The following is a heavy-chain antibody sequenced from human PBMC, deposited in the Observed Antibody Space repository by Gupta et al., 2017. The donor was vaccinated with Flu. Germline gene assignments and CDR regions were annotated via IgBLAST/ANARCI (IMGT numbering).Heavy chain of an antibody. D-gene: IGHD1-26*01. CDR3: ARNLVGATLGYYGMDV. V-gene: IGHV3-33*01. J-gene: IGHJ6*02. CDR1: GFTFRSYG. CDR2: IWYDGSNK. Sequence: QVQLVESGGGVVQPGRSLRLSCAASGFTFRSYGMHWVRQAPGKGLEWVAVIWYDGSNKYYADSVKGRLTISRDNSKNTLYLQMNSLRAEDTAVYYCARNLVGATLGYYGMDVWGQGTTVTVAS.